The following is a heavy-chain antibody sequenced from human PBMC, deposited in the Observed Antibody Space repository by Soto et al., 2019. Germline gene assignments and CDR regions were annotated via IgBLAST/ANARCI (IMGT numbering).Heavy chain of an antibody. V-gene: IGHV1-69*13. CDR2: IIPIFGTA. J-gene: IGHJ6*02. CDR3: ARDRYYYGSGRLRYYGMDV. D-gene: IGHD3-10*01. Sequence: ASVKVSCKASGGTFSSYAISWVRQAPGQGLEWMGGIIPIFGTANYAQKFQGRVTITADESTSTAYMELSSLRSEGTAVYYCARDRYYYGSGRLRYYGMDVWGQGTTVTVSS. CDR1: GGTFSSYA.